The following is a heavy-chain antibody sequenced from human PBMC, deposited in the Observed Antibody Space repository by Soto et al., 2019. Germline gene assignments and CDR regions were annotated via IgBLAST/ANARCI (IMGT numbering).Heavy chain of an antibody. V-gene: IGHV5-10-1*01. D-gene: IGHD3-3*01. CDR1: GYSFTSYW. Sequence: PGESLKISCKGSGYSFTSYWISWVRQMPGKGLGWMGRIDPSDSYTNYSPSFQGHVTISADKSISTAYLQWSSLKASDTAMYYCARHPYYDFWSGYYPYYYYGMDVWGQGTTVTVSS. J-gene: IGHJ6*02. CDR3: ARHPYYDFWSGYYPYYYYGMDV. CDR2: IDPSDSYT.